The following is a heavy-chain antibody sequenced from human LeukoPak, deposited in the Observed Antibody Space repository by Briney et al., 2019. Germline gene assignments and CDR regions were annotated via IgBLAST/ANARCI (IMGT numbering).Heavy chain of an antibody. CDR1: GGSISSYY. J-gene: IGHJ2*01. CDR3: ARAGGEWLVKGYFDL. Sequence: SETLSLTCTVSGGSISSYYWSWIRQPPGKGLEWIGYIYYSGSTNYNPSLKSRVTISVDTSKNQFSLKLSSVTAADTAVYYCARAGGEWLVKGYFDLWGRGTLVTVS. D-gene: IGHD6-19*01. CDR2: IYYSGST. V-gene: IGHV4-59*01.